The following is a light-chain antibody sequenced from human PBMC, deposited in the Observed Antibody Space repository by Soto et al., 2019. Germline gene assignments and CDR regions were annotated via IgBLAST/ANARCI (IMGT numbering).Light chain of an antibody. V-gene: IGLV1-40*01. CDR1: SSNIGAGYD. CDR3: QSYDSSLSAVV. J-gene: IGLJ2*01. CDR2: GNK. Sequence: QSALAQPPSVSGAPGQRVTISCTGSSSNIGAGYDVHWYQQLPGTGPKLLIYGNKNRPSGVPDRFSGSKSDTSASLGITGLQAEDEADYYCQSYDSSLSAVVFGGGTKLTVL.